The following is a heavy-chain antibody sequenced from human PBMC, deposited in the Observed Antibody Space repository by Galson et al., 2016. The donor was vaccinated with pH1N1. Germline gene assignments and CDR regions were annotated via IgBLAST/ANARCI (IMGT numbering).Heavy chain of an antibody. CDR2: ISWNSGSI. CDR3: AKSDGYLYGYFDY. CDR1: GFTFDDHA. Sequence: SLRLSCAASGFTFDDHAMHWVPQAPGKGLEWVSGISWNSGSIGYADSVKGRFTISRDNAKNSLYLQMNSLRVEDTALYYCAKSDGYLYGYFDYWGQGTLVTVSS. J-gene: IGHJ4*02. D-gene: IGHD3-10*01. V-gene: IGHV3-9*01.